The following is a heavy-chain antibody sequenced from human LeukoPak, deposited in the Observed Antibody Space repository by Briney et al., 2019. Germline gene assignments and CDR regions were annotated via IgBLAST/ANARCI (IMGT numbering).Heavy chain of an antibody. CDR2: INHSGST. D-gene: IGHD2-15*01. J-gene: IGHJ3*02. Sequence: SETLSLTCAVHGGSFSGYYWSWIRQPPGKGLEWIGEINHSGSTNYNPSLKSRVTISVGTSKNQFSLKLSSVTAADTAVYYCARGRGVGSGKEMTRKGAFDIWGRGTMVTVSS. V-gene: IGHV4-34*01. CDR3: ARGRGVGSGKEMTRKGAFDI. CDR1: GGSFSGYY.